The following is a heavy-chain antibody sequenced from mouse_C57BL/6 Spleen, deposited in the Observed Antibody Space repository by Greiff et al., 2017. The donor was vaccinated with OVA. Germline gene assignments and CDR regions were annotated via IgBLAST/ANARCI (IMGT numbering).Heavy chain of an antibody. D-gene: IGHD1-1*01. CDR2: IYPGDGDT. J-gene: IGHJ4*01. V-gene: IGHV1-80*01. CDR1: GYAFSSYW. CDR3: ARPITTVVAKGAMDY. Sequence: VQLQQSGAELVKPGASVKISCKASGYAFSSYWMNWVKQRPGKGLEWIGQIYPGDGDTNYNGKFKGKATLTADKSSSPAYMQLSSLTSEDSAVYFCARPITTVVAKGAMDYWGQGTSVTVSS.